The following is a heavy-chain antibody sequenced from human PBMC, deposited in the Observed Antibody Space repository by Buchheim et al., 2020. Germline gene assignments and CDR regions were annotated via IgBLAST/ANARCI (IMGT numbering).Heavy chain of an antibody. CDR3: ARQGLGGWYVDY. Sequence: QLQLQESGPGLVKPSETLSLTCTVFGGSISSSSYYWGWIRQPPGKGLEWIGSIYYSGSTYYNPSLKSLVTISVYTSKNQFSLKLSSVTAADTAVYYCARQGLGGWYVDYWGQGTL. V-gene: IGHV4-39*01. D-gene: IGHD6-19*01. CDR2: IYYSGST. CDR1: GGSISSSSYY. J-gene: IGHJ4*02.